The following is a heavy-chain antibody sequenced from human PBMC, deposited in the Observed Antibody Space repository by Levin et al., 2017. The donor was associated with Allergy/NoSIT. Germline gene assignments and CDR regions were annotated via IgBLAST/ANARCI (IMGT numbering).Heavy chain of an antibody. CDR1: GFTFSSYA. J-gene: IGHJ4*02. CDR3: ARGRISGVVVAATPVY. V-gene: IGHV3-30-3*01. CDR2: ISYDGSNK. Sequence: LGESLKISCAASGFTFSSYAMHWVRQAPGKGLEWVAVISYDGSNKYYADSVKGRFTISRDNSKNTLYLQMNSLRAEDTAVYYCARGRISGVVVAATPVYWGQGTLVTVSS. D-gene: IGHD2-15*01.